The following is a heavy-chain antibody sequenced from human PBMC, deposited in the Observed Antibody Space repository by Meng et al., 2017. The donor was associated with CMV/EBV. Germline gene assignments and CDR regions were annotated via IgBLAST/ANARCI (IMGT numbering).Heavy chain of an antibody. J-gene: IGHJ3*02. CDR3: ATSRFHGDFTDAVNI. V-gene: IGHV3-30-3*01. D-gene: IGHD4-17*01. CDR1: GFTLNSYT. CDR2: ISYDGTYK. Sequence: GESLKISCAASGFTLNSYTVHWVRQAPGKGLEWMAVISYDGTYKYYGDSVEGRFTVSRDNSKRSLYLQMNSLRPEDTAVYYCATSRFHGDFTDAVNIWGQGTLVTVSS.